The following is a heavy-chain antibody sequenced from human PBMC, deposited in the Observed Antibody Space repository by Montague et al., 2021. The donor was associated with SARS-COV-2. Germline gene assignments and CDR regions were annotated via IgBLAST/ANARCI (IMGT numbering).Heavy chain of an antibody. D-gene: IGHD3-10*01. V-gene: IGHV4-34*01. CDR1: GTSFSGYY. CDR2: INHGGST. CDR3: ARLRDGVVPSPILGVVPYYASYCMDV. Sequence: SETLSFTCAVHGTSFSGYYWNWIRQPPGKGLEWIGEINHGGSTKYSPSLKSRLTISADTSKNQFSLKLTSVAAADTAVYYCARLRDGVVPSPILGVVPYYASYCMDVWGKGTTVTVSS. J-gene: IGHJ6*03.